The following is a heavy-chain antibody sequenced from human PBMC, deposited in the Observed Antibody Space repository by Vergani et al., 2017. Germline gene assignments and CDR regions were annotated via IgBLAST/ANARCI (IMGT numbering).Heavy chain of an antibody. Sequence: QVQLVQSGAEVKKPGASVKVSCKASGYTFTSYDINWVRQATGQGLEWMGWMNPNSGNTGHAQKFQGRVTMTRNTSISKAYMELSSLRSEDTAVYYCARGPRYYYDSSGYYYPRPREDYWGQGTLVTVSS. CDR1: GYTFTSYD. V-gene: IGHV1-8*02. CDR2: MNPNSGNT. D-gene: IGHD3-22*01. J-gene: IGHJ4*02. CDR3: ARGPRYYYDSSGYYYPRPREDY.